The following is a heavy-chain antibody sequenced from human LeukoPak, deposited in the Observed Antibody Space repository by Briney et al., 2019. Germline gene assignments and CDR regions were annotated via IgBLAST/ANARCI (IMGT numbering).Heavy chain of an antibody. V-gene: IGHV3-23*01. CDR1: RFTFSNYA. CDR3: VTMVRGSYYYYMDV. Sequence: GGSLRLSCAASRFTFSNYAMSWVRQAPGKGLEWVSAISGSGGSTYYADSVKGRFTISRDNSKNTLYLQMNSLRAEDTAVYYCVTMVRGSYYYYMDVWGKGTTVTISS. D-gene: IGHD3-10*01. J-gene: IGHJ6*03. CDR2: ISGSGGST.